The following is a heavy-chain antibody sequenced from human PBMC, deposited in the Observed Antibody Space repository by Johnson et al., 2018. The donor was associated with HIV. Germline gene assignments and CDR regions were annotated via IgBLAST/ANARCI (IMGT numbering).Heavy chain of an antibody. CDR2: IKQDGSEK. J-gene: IGHJ3*02. V-gene: IGHV3-7*03. CDR3: AKDKESGSHPDHAFDI. CDR1: GFTFSSYA. Sequence: VQLVESGGGLVQPGGSLRLSCAASGFTFSSYAMSWVRQAPGKGLEWVANIKQDGSEKYYVDSVKGRFTISRDNAKNSLYLQMNSLRSEDTALYFCAKDKESGSHPDHAFDIWGQGTMVTVSS. D-gene: IGHD1-26*01.